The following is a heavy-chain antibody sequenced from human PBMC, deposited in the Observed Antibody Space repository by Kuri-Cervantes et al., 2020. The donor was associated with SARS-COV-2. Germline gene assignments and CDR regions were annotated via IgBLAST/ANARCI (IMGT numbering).Heavy chain of an antibody. CDR3: ARGPYSSSTFDY. Sequence: GGSLRLSCAASGFTFISYAMHWVRQAPGKGLEWVAVISYDGSNKYFAESVKGRFTISRDNSKNTLYLQMSSLRAEDTAMYYCARGPYSSSTFDYWGQGTLVTVSS. CDR1: GFTFISYA. J-gene: IGHJ4*02. D-gene: IGHD6-6*01. CDR2: ISYDGSNK. V-gene: IGHV3-30-3*01.